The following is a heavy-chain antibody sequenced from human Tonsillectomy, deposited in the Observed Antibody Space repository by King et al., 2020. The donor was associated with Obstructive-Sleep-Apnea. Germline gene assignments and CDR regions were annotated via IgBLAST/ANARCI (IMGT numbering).Heavy chain of an antibody. CDR2: IMPVANVV. Sequence: QLVQSGAEVRKPGSSVRVSCKASGGTFTNYGITWVRQAPGQGLEWMGGIMPVANVVKLAQKFQDRVTITADRSTSTAYMELGSLTKEDTAVYYCAGTSSPLAVPDSSLWEHFFCYALDVWGQGTTVTVSS. CDR3: AGTSSPLAVPDSSLWEHFFCYALDV. CDR1: GGTFTNYG. V-gene: IGHV1-69*17. D-gene: IGHD1-26*01. J-gene: IGHJ6*02.